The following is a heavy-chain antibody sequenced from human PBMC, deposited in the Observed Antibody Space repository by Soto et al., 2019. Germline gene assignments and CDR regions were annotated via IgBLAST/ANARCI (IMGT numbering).Heavy chain of an antibody. V-gene: IGHV3-30*18. D-gene: IGHD5-12*01. Sequence: QVQLVESGGGVVQPERSLRLSCAASGLTFSTYGMHWVRQAPGKGLEWVAIISYDGRKKYYADSVKGRFTISRDNSKNTVYQQTNSLRAEDTAVYYCANDIHPVRDGYHYGGDYWGQGTMVTVSS. CDR2: ISYDGRKK. CDR3: ANDIHPVRDGYHYGGDY. CDR1: GLTFSTYG. J-gene: IGHJ4*02.